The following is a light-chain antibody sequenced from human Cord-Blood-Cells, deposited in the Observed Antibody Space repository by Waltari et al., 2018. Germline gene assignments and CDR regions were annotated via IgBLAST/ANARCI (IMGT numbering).Light chain of an antibody. CDR3: NSRDSSGNHYV. Sequence: SSALTPDPAVSLALGPTVRTPCQGASLRSSYASWYQQKPGQAPVLVIYGKNNRPSGIPDRFSGSSSGNTASLTITGAQAEDEADYYCNSRDSSGNHYVFGTGTKVTVL. V-gene: IGLV3-19*01. J-gene: IGLJ1*01. CDR2: GKN. CDR1: SLRSSY.